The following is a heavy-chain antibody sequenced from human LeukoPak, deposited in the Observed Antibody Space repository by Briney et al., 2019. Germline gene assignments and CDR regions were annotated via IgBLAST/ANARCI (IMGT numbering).Heavy chain of an antibody. V-gene: IGHV3-23*01. CDR3: AKDLTTGTTLGYYYYGMDV. Sequence: GGSLRLSCAASGFTFSSYAMSWVRQAPGKGLEWVSAISGSGGSTYYADSVKGRFTISRDNSKNTLYLQMNSLRAEDTAVYYCAKDLTTGTTLGYYYYGMDVWGQGTTVTVSS. J-gene: IGHJ6*02. CDR2: ISGSGGST. CDR1: GFTFSSYA. D-gene: IGHD1-1*01.